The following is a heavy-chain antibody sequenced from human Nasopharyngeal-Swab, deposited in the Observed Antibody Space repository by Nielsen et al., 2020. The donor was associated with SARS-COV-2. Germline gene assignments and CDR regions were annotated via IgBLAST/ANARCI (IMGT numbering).Heavy chain of an antibody. J-gene: IGHJ4*02. CDR2: ISGSGGST. D-gene: IGHD3-3*01. CDR3: AKDPYYDFWSGYYFDY. V-gene: IGHV3-23*01. CDR1: GFTFSSYA. Sequence: GESLKISCAASGFTFSSYAMSWVRQAPGKGLEWVSAISGSGGSTYYADSVKGRFTISRDNSKNTLYLQMNRLRAEDTGVYYCAKDPYYDFWSGYYFDYWGQGTLVTVSS.